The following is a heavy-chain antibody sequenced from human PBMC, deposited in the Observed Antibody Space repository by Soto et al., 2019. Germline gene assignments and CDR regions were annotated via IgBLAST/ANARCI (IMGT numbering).Heavy chain of an antibody. V-gene: IGHV3-30-3*01. Sequence: PGGSLRLSCAASGFTFSDHAMHWVRQAPGKGLEWVALISKNGDILFYAGSVEGRFTISRDNSRNTLFLHMSSLRVEDKALYLCVKDVYGEHYFDSWGQGTLVTSPQ. D-gene: IGHD4-17*01. CDR3: VKDVYGEHYFDS. CDR1: GFTFSDHA. J-gene: IGHJ4*02. CDR2: ISKNGDIL.